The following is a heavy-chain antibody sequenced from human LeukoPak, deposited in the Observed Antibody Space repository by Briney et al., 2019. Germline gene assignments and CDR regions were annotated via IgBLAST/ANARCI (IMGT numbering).Heavy chain of an antibody. CDR1: GFTFSSYS. J-gene: IGHJ4*02. Sequence: GGSLRLSCAASGFTFSSYSMNWVRQAPGKGLEWVSYISSSSSTIYYADSVKGRFTISRDNAKNSLYLQMNSLRAEDTAVYYCARDVWTSSGYFDYWGQGTLVTVSS. CDR3: ARDVWTSSGYFDY. D-gene: IGHD3/OR15-3a*01. CDR2: ISSSSSTI. V-gene: IGHV3-48*01.